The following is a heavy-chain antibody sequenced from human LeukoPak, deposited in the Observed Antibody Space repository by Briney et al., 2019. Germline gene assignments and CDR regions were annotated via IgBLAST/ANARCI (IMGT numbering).Heavy chain of an antibody. V-gene: IGHV3-48*03. Sequence: GGSLRLSCAASGFTFSSYEMNWVPQAPGKGLEWVSYISSSGSTIYYADSVKGRFTISRDNAKNSLYLQMNSLRAEDTAVYYCASCGGSCYWVRWGQGTLVTVSS. CDR3: ASCGGSCYWVR. CDR1: GFTFSSYE. D-gene: IGHD2-15*01. J-gene: IGHJ4*02. CDR2: ISSSGSTI.